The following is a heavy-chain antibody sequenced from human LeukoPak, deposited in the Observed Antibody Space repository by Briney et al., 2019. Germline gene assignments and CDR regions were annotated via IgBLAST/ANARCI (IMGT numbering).Heavy chain of an antibody. Sequence: ASVKVSCKASGYTFTSYAMNWVRQAPGQGLEWMGWINTNTGNPTYAQGFTGRFVFSLDTSVSTAYLQISSLKAEDTAVYYCARDISELLWFGELPPGFDPWGQGTLVTVSS. D-gene: IGHD3-10*01. CDR1: GYTFTSYA. V-gene: IGHV7-4-1*02. CDR3: ARDISELLWFGELPPGFDP. CDR2: INTNTGNP. J-gene: IGHJ5*02.